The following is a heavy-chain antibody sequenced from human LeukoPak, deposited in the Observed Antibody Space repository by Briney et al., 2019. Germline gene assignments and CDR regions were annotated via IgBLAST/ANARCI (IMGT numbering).Heavy chain of an antibody. J-gene: IGHJ3*02. CDR3: ARSMPAIAGDDAFDI. V-gene: IGHV5-51*01. CDR2: IYPGDSDT. CDR1: GYSFTSYW. Sequence: GESLKISCKGSGYSFTSYWIGWVRQMPGKGLEWMGIIYPGDSDTRYSPSFQGQVTISADKSISTAYLQWSSLKASDTAMYYCARSMPAIAGDDAFDIWGQGTMVTVSS. D-gene: IGHD2-21*01.